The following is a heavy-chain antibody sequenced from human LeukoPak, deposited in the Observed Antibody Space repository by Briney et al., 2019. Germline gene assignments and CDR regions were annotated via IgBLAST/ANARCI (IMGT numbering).Heavy chain of an antibody. J-gene: IGHJ5*02. D-gene: IGHD6-19*01. CDR2: IYSSGST. CDR1: GGSISSYY. CDR3: ARVGSSGWYTWFDP. Sequence: KSSETLSLTCTVSGGSISSYYWSWIRQPAGKGLEWIGRIYSSGSTNYNPSLKSRVTMSVDTSKNQLSLRLSSVTAADTAVYYCARVGSSGWYTWFDPWGQGTLVTVSS. V-gene: IGHV4-4*07.